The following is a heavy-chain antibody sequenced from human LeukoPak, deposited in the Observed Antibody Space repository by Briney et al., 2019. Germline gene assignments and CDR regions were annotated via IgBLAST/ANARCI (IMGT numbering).Heavy chain of an antibody. V-gene: IGHV1-2*02. CDR2: INPNSGGT. D-gene: IGHD3-22*01. J-gene: IGHJ4*02. CDR1: GYTFTGYY. Sequence: GASVKVSCKASGYTFTGYYMHWVRQAPGQGLEWMGWINPNSGGTNYAQKFQGGVTMTTDTSTSTAYMELRSLRSGDTAVYYCARYYYDSSGYQSGGYFDYWGQGTLVTVSS. CDR3: ARYYYDSSGYQSGGYFDY.